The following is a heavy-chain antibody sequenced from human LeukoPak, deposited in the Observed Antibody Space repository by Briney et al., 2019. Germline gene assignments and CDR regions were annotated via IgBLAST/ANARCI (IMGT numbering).Heavy chain of an antibody. J-gene: IGHJ4*02. V-gene: IGHV3-11*01. CDR1: GFTFSDHY. CDR2: IS. Sequence: GGSLRLSCAASGFTFSDHYMSWIRQTPGKGLEWVSRISRDTESVKGRFTISRDNTKNSLYLQMNSLRVDDTAVYYCARDPDTSSKADYWGQGTLVTVSS. D-gene: IGHD6-6*01. CDR3: ARDPDTSSKADY.